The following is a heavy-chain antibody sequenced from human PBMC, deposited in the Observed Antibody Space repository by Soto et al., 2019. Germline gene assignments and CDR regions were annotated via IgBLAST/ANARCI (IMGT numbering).Heavy chain of an antibody. Sequence: EVQLVESGGGLVQPGRSLRLSCAASGFTFDDYDMHWVRQAPGKGLEWVSGISWNSGSISYADSVKGRFTISRDNAKNSLYLQMNSLRAEDTALYYWAKGSTVPRDWYFDLWGRGTLVTVSS. V-gene: IGHV3-9*01. J-gene: IGHJ2*01. CDR3: AKGSTVPRDWYFDL. CDR1: GFTFDDYD. D-gene: IGHD4-17*01. CDR2: ISWNSGSI.